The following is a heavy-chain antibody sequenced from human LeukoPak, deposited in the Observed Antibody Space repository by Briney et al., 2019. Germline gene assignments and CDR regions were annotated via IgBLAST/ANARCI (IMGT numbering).Heavy chain of an antibody. D-gene: IGHD2-2*01. Sequence: SETLSLTCAVSGYPITSFHYWGWIRQPPGKGLEWIGSFSHSGTTYYNPSLKSRVTILVDTSKNQFSLNLSSVTAADTAVYYCAREDCSSSSCQHYYYYMDVWGKGTTVTVSS. CDR3: AREDCSSSSCQHYYYYMDV. V-gene: IGHV4-38-2*02. CDR2: FSHSGTT. CDR1: GYPITSFHY. J-gene: IGHJ6*03.